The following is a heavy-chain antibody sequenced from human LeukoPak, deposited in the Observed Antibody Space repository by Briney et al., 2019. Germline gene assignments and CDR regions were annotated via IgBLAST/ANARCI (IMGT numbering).Heavy chain of an antibody. D-gene: IGHD6-13*01. CDR1: GFTFSSYA. Sequence: PGGSLRLSCAASGFTFSSYAMSWVRRAPGKGLEWVSAISGSGGSTYYADSVKGRFTISRDNSKNTLYLQMNSLRAEDTAVYYCAKDAGDSSSWYLGGGAFDIWGQGTMVTVSS. J-gene: IGHJ3*02. CDR3: AKDAGDSSSWYLGGGAFDI. CDR2: ISGSGGST. V-gene: IGHV3-23*01.